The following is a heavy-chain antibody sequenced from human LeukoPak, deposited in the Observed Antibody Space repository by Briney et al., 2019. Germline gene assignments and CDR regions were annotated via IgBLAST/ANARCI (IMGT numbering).Heavy chain of an antibody. D-gene: IGHD2-2*01. CDR3: ARGVPAANGDY. Sequence: GGSLRLSCAASGFTFSSYSMNWVRQAPGKGLEWVSSVSSSSSYIYYADSVKGRFTISRDNAKNSLYLQMNSLRAEDTAVYYCARGVPAANGDYWGQGTLVTVSS. CDR1: GFTFSSYS. J-gene: IGHJ4*02. V-gene: IGHV3-21*01. CDR2: VSSSSSYI.